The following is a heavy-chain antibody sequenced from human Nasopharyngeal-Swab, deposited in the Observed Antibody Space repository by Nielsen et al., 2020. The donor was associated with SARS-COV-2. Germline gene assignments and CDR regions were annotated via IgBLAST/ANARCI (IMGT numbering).Heavy chain of an antibody. CDR1: GFTFTSYE. V-gene: IGHV3-48*03. J-gene: IGHJ4*02. CDR2: IGISGSPK. Sequence: GESLKISCAVSGFTFTSYEIHWVRQAPGKGLEWVSYIGISGSPKYYADSVKGRFTISRDNAKNSLSLQMNSLRAEDTAVYYCARDVQRGFDSWGQGTLVTVSS. D-gene: IGHD3-10*01. CDR3: ARDVQRGFDS.